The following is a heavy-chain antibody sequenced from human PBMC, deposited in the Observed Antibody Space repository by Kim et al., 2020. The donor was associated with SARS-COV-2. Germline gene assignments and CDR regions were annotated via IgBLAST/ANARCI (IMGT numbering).Heavy chain of an antibody. J-gene: IGHJ6*01. CDR2: ISYDGSNK. D-gene: IGHD6-13*01. CDR3: AKDRIAAGGVLFYYYYYG. Sequence: GGSLRLSCAASGFTFSSYGMHWVRQAPGKGLEWVAVISYDGSNKYYADSVKGRFTISRDNSKNTLYLQMNSLRAEDTAVYYCAKDRIAAGGVLFYYYYYG. CDR1: GFTFSSYG. V-gene: IGHV3-30*18.